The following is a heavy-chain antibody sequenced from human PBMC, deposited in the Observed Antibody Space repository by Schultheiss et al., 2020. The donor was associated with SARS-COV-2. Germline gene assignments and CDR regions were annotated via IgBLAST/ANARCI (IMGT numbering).Heavy chain of an antibody. CDR3: TTSFHYYDSSGYYYGDY. Sequence: GGSLRLSCAASGFTVSSNYMSWVRQAPGKGLEWVSVIYSCGSTYYAAPVKGRFTISRDDSKNTLYLQMNSLKTEDTAVYYCTTSFHYYDSSGYYYGDYWGQGTLVTVSS. CDR1: GFTVSSNY. J-gene: IGHJ4*02. CDR2: IYSCGST. V-gene: IGHV3-53*01. D-gene: IGHD3-22*01.